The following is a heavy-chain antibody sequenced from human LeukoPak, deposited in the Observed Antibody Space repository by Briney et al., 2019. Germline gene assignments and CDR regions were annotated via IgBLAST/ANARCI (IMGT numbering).Heavy chain of an antibody. CDR1: GFTFDDYG. V-gene: IGHV3-20*04. Sequence: PGGSLRLSCAASGFTFDDYGMSWVRQAPGKGLEWVSGINWNGGSTVYADSVRGRFTISRDNAKNSLYLQMNSLRAEDTALYYCARASYGSGSYYNVPFDYWGQGTLVTVSS. J-gene: IGHJ4*02. CDR3: ARASYGSGSYYNVPFDY. D-gene: IGHD3-10*01. CDR2: INWNGGST.